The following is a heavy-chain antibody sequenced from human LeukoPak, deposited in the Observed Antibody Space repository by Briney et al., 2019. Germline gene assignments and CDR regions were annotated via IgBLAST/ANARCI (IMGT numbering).Heavy chain of an antibody. V-gene: IGHV4-61*08. CDR3: GRETIAATGTSVFFDY. D-gene: IGHD6-13*01. CDR2: IYHSGST. CDR1: GASVSSSGYY. J-gene: IGHJ4*02. Sequence: SETLSLTCTVSGASVSSSGYYWSWIRQPPGKGLEWIGYIYHSGSTNYNPSLKSRVTISVDTSKNQFSLKLTSMTAADTAVYYCGRETIAATGTSVFFDYWGQGTLVTVSS.